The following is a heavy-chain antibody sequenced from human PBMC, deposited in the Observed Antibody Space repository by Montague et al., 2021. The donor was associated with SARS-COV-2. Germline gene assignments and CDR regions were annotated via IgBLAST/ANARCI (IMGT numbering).Heavy chain of an antibody. CDR1: GFTFSSYE. Sequence: SLRISCAASGFTFSSYEMNWVRQAPGKGLEWVSYISSSGSTIDYADSVKGRFTISRDNAKNSLYLQMNSLRAEDTAVYYCARGPRKHYVCGSQKGVYYYYYGMDVWGQGTTVTVSS. D-gene: IGHD3-16*01. J-gene: IGHJ6*02. CDR2: ISSSGSTI. V-gene: IGHV3-48*03. CDR3: ARGPRKHYVCGSQKGVYYYYYGMDV.